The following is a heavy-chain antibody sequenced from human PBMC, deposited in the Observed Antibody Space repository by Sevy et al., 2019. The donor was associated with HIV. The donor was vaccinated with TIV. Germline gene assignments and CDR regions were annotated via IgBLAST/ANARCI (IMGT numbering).Heavy chain of an antibody. CDR3: AKGDCTVGTCQGVVYYYFMDV. CDR2: IGLDGSNK. Sequence: GGSLRLSCAASGFTFSLYGMHWVRQVPGKGLQWVAFIGLDGSNKFYADSVKGRFTVSRDNPKNMLYLQMNSLRTEDTAVYYCAKGDCTVGTCQGVVYYYFMDVWGKGTTVTVSS. CDR1: GFTFSLYG. D-gene: IGHD2-8*02. J-gene: IGHJ6*03. V-gene: IGHV3-30*02.